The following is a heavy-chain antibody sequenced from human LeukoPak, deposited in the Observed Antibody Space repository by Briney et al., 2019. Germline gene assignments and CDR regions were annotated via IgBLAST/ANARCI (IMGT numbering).Heavy chain of an antibody. D-gene: IGHD1-1*01. CDR2: IKSKNDGGAT. CDR3: STEDQRNS. CDR1: GLTFTYAW. V-gene: IGHV3-15*01. J-gene: IGHJ4*02. Sequence: PGGSLRLSCAASGLTFTYAWMSWVRQAPGKGLEWVGRIKSKNDGGATDYAAPVKGRFTISRDDSKSTVFLQMDSLKTEDTAVYYCSTEDQRNSWGQGTLVTVSS.